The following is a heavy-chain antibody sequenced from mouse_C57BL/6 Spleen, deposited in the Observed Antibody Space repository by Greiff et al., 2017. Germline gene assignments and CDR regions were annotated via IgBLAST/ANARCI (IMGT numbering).Heavy chain of an antibody. V-gene: IGHV14-4*01. CDR3: TCYYEGYFDV. CDR1: GFTFKDDY. Sequence: VQLQQSGAELVRPGASVKLSCTASGFTFKDDYMHWVKQRPEQGLEWIGWIDPENGDTEYASKFQGKATITADTSSNTAYLQLSSLTSEDTAVYYCTCYYEGYFDVWGTGTTVTVSS. D-gene: IGHD1-1*01. J-gene: IGHJ1*03. CDR2: IDPENGDT.